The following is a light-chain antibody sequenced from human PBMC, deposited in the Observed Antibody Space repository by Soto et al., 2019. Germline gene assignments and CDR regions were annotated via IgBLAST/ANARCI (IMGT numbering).Light chain of an antibody. CDR1: QSINNL. J-gene: IGKJ4*01. V-gene: IGKV1-5*01. CDR3: QQYDSYPLT. Sequence: DVQMTQSPSTLSATVEDRVTITCLASQSINNLLAWYQQKPGKAPKFLIYDVSTLESGVPSRFSGSGSGTEFTLTISSLQPEDFATYYCQQYDSYPLTFGGGTKVAIK. CDR2: DVS.